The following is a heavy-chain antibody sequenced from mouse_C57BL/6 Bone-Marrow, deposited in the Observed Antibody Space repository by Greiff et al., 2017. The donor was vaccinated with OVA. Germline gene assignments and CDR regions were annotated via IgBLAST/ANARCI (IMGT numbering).Heavy chain of an antibody. CDR3: ARSEAYGRYFDV. CDR2: IDPSDSET. J-gene: IGHJ1*03. Sequence: QVQLQQSGAELVRPGSSVKLSCKASGYTFTSYWMHWVKQRPIQGLEWIGNIDPSDSETHYNQKFKDKATLTVDKSSSTAYMQLSSLTSEDSAVYYCARSEAYGRYFDVWGTGTTVTVSS. V-gene: IGHV1-52*01. CDR1: GYTFTSYW. D-gene: IGHD1-1*01.